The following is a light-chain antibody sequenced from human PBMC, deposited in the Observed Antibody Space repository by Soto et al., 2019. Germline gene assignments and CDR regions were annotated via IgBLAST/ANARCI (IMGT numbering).Light chain of an antibody. V-gene: IGKV1D-16*01. Sequence: DIQMTQSPSSVSASVGDRVTLTCRASQDISTWLAWFQQKPGKAPKILIYAASSLQSGVPSRFSGSGAGTEFTLTISSLQPDDFATYYCQHYNSYSEAFGQGTKVDIK. CDR3: QHYNSYSEA. CDR2: AAS. CDR1: QDISTW. J-gene: IGKJ1*01.